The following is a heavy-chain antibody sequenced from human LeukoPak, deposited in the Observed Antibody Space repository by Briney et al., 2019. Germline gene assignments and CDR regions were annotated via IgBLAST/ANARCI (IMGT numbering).Heavy chain of an antibody. J-gene: IGHJ4*02. CDR3: ARDGGGTSRPFDY. Sequence: SETLSLTCTVSGGSLSSYYWSWIRQPPGKGLEWNGNIYYTGSTNYNPSLKSRVTISVDTSKNQLSLKVSSVTAADTAVYYCARDGGGTSRPFDYWGQGTPVTVSS. D-gene: IGHD2-2*01. CDR2: IYYTGST. V-gene: IGHV4-59*01. CDR1: GGSLSSYY.